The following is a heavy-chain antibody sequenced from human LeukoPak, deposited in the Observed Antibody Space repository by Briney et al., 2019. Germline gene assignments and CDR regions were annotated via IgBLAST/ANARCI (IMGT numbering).Heavy chain of an antibody. V-gene: IGHV3-7*01. Sequence: GGSLRLSCAASGFTFSSHWMTWVRQAPGKGLEWVANIDEDGSGKYYVDSVKGRFTISRDNAENSVHLQMNSLRAEDTAVYYCATRHCSIAACRASSYKCMDDWGKGTTVTVSS. D-gene: IGHD4-11*01. CDR2: IDEDGSGK. J-gene: IGHJ6*04. CDR1: GFTFSSHW. CDR3: ATRHCSIAACRASSYKCMDD.